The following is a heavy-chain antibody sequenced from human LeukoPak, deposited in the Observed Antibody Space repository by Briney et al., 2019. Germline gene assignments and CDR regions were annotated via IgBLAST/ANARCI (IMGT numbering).Heavy chain of an antibody. J-gene: IGHJ4*02. V-gene: IGHV1-2*06. CDR2: INPNSGGT. Sequence: ASVKVSCKASGYTFTDYYIHWVRQAPGQGLEWMGRINPNSGGTNYAQKFQGRVTTTRDTSISTAYMELRRLRSDDTAVYYCARDFERPDYWGQGTLVTVSS. CDR1: GYTFTDYY. CDR3: ARDFERPDY.